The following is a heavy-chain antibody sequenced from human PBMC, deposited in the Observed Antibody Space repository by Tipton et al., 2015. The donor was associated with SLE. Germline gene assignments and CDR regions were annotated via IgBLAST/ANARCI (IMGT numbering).Heavy chain of an antibody. CDR3: ARGFLEWLFDDAFDI. Sequence: TLSLTCTVSGGSISSGSYYWSWIRQPAGKGLEWIGRIYTSGSTNYNPSLKSRVTISVDTSKNQFSLKLSSMTAADTAVYYCARGFLEWLFDDAFDIWGQGTMVTVSS. CDR1: GGSISSGSYY. V-gene: IGHV4-61*02. J-gene: IGHJ3*02. D-gene: IGHD3-3*01. CDR2: IYTSGST.